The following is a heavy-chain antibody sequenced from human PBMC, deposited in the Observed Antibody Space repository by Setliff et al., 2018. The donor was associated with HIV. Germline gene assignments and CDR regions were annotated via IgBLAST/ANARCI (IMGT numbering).Heavy chain of an antibody. Sequence: LSLTCTVSGGSISSTNYFWGWIRQPPGKGLEWIGTIYYHGSTYYNPSLKSRVTISIDTSKNQFSLQLTSVTAADTAVYHCVNPSGAMGDFDSWGQGTLVTVSS. J-gene: IGHJ4*02. D-gene: IGHD3-16*01. CDR1: GGSISSTNYF. CDR2: IYYHGST. V-gene: IGHV4-39*01. CDR3: VNPSGAMGDFDS.